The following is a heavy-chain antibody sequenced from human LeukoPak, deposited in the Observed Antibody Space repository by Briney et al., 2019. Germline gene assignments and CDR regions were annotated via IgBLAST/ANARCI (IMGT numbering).Heavy chain of an antibody. D-gene: IGHD1-26*01. CDR2: IYYSGST. V-gene: IGHV4-59*08. J-gene: IGHJ4*02. CDR1: GGSISGYY. Sequence: SETLSLTCTVSGGSISGYYWSWIRQPPGKGLEWIGDIYYSGSTNYNPSLKSRVTISVDTSKNQFSLRLSSVTAADTAVYYSARLASGSYGPLTPFDYWGQGTLVTVSS. CDR3: ARLASGSYGPLTPFDY.